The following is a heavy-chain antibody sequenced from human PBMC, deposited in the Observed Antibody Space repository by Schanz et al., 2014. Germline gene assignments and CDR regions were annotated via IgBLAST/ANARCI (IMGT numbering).Heavy chain of an antibody. D-gene: IGHD6-13*01. Sequence: QAQLMESGGGVVQPGRSLRLSCAASGFTFSSYAMHWVRQAPGKGLEWVALISNDGSIKYYADSVEGRFTISRDNSRNTLYLQMNSLRAEDTAVYYCAREEGWGIAAAGPKHYYYGMDVWGQGTTVTVSS. V-gene: IGHV3-30-3*01. CDR1: GFTFSSYA. CDR3: AREEGWGIAAAGPKHYYYGMDV. CDR2: ISNDGSIK. J-gene: IGHJ6*02.